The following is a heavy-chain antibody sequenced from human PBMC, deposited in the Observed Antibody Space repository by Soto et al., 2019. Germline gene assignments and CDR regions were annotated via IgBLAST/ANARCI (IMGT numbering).Heavy chain of an antibody. CDR2: IKSKTDGGTT. J-gene: IGHJ4*02. V-gene: IGHV3-15*01. CDR1: GFTFSNAW. CDR3: TTDPGYIVVVPAADY. Sequence: GGSLRLSCAASGFTFSNAWMSWVRQAPGKGLEWVGRIKSKTDGGTTDYAAPVKGRFTISRDDSKNTLYLQMNSLKTEDTAVYYCTTDPGYIVVVPAADYWGQGTLVTVSS. D-gene: IGHD2-2*01.